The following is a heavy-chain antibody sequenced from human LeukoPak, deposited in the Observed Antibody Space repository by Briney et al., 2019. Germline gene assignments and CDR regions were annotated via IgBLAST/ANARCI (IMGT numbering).Heavy chain of an antibody. Sequence: GGPLRLSCAASGFTFSSYDMHWVRQATGKGLEWVSAIGTAGDTYYPGSVKGRFTISRENAKNSLYLQMNSLRAGDTAVYYCARYSSGWSSGSLDAFDIWGQGTMVTVSS. CDR1: GFTFSSYD. J-gene: IGHJ3*02. CDR2: IGTAGDT. CDR3: ARYSSGWSSGSLDAFDI. D-gene: IGHD6-19*01. V-gene: IGHV3-13*01.